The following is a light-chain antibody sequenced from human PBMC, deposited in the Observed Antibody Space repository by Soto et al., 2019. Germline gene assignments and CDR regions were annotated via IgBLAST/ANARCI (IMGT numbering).Light chain of an antibody. CDR3: QQSNNWPPLT. J-gene: IGKJ4*01. CDR1: QSVAGN. CDR2: GVS. V-gene: IGKV3-15*01. Sequence: EIVMTQSPATLSVSPGETATLSCRASQSVAGNLAWYQQKPGRPPRLLIYGVSTRATGVPARFSGSGSETDFSLAISSLQIEDFALYYCQQSNNWPPLTFGGGTKVDIK.